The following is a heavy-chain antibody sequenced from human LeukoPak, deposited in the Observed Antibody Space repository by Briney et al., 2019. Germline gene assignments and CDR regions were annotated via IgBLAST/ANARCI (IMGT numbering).Heavy chain of an antibody. D-gene: IGHD3-3*01. CDR1: GYTFTSYD. J-gene: IGHJ5*02. V-gene: IGHV1-8*03. Sequence: ASVKVSCKASGYTFTSYDINWVRQATGQGLEWMGWMNPNSGNTGYAQKFQGRVTITRNTSISTAYMELSSLRSEDTAVYYCARVANYDFWSGYCTEGRRFDPWGQGTLVTVSS. CDR2: MNPNSGNT. CDR3: ARVANYDFWSGYCTEGRRFDP.